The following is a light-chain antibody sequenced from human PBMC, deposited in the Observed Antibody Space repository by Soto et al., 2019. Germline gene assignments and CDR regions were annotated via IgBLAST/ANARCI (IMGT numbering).Light chain of an antibody. CDR2: DVS. J-gene: IGLJ1*01. CDR1: SSDVGGYNY. V-gene: IGLV2-14*01. CDR3: SSYTSSSTYV. Sequence: QSVVTQPASVSGSPGQSITISCTGTSSDVGGYNYVSWYVQHPGKAPKLIIYDVSNRPSGVSNRFSGSKSGNTASLTISGLQAEDEVDYYCSSYTSSSTYVFGTGTKVTVL.